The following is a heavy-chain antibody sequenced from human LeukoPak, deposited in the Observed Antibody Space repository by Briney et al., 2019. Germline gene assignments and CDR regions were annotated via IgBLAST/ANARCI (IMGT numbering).Heavy chain of an antibody. CDR3: VRGPRAAAGPKNFDY. CDR1: GFTFSRYE. D-gene: IGHD6-13*01. J-gene: IGHJ4*02. CDR2: ISSSDKTI. Sequence: GGSLRLSCAASGFTFSRYEMNWVRQAPGKGLEWLSYISSSDKTIYYANSMRGRFTISRDNAENSLFLQMTSLEVEDTGVYYCVRGPRAAAGPKNFDYWGQGILVTVSS. V-gene: IGHV3-48*03.